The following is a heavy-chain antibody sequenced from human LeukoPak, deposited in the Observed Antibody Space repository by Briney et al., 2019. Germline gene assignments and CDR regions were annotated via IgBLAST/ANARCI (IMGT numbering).Heavy chain of an antibody. CDR1: GGSISSYY. J-gene: IGHJ4*02. CDR3: ARARDGYNYGY. CDR2: IYYSGST. V-gene: IGHV4-59*01. Sequence: SETLSLTCTDPGGSISSYYWSWIRQPPGKGLEWIGYIYYSGSTNYNPSLKSRVTISVDTSKNQFSLKLSSVTAADTAVYYCARARDGYNYGYWGQGILVTVSS. D-gene: IGHD5-24*01.